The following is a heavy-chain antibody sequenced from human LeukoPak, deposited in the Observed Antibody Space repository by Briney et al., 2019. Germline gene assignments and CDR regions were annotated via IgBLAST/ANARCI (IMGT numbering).Heavy chain of an antibody. J-gene: IGHJ3*02. V-gene: IGHV1-69*05. Sequence: GASVKVSCKASGGTFSSYAISWVGQAPGQGLEWMGRIIPIFGTANYAQKFQGRVTITTDESTSTAYMELSSLRSEDTAVYYCASLSDFKLAFDIWGQGTMVTVSS. CDR1: GGTFSSYA. CDR3: ASLSDFKLAFDI. CDR2: IIPIFGTA. D-gene: IGHD3-3*01.